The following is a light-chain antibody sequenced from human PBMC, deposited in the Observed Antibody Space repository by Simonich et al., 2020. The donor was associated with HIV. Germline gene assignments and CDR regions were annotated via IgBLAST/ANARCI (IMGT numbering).Light chain of an antibody. V-gene: IGKV4-1*01. CDR2: WAS. CDR1: RNILYNSNNKNY. J-gene: IGKJ4*01. Sequence: DIVMTQSPDSLAVSLGERATINCKSSRNILYNSNNKNYLAWYQQKPGQPPNLLIYWASTRESGVPDRFSGSGSGTDFTLTISSLQAEDVAVYYCQQYYSAPITFGGGPKVEIK. CDR3: QQYYSAPIT.